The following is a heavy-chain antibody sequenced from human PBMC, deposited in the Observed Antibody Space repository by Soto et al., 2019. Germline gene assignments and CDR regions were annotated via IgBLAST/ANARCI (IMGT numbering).Heavy chain of an antibody. CDR1: GFTFSSYG. J-gene: IGHJ4*02. CDR2: ISYDGSNK. V-gene: IGHV3-30*18. D-gene: IGHD3-16*01. CDR3: AKDQDDQGLSDY. Sequence: GGSLRLSCAASGFTFSSYGMHWVRQAPGKGLEWVAVISYDGSNKYYADSVKGRFTISRDNSKNTLYLQMNSLRAEDTAVYYCAKDQDDQGLSDYWGQGTLVTVSS.